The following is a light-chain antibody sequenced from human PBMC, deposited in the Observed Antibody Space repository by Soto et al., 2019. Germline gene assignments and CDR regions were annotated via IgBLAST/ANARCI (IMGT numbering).Light chain of an antibody. CDR3: QQYNKWPPYT. CDR2: GAS. V-gene: IGKV3-15*01. Sequence: EIVMTQSPANLSVSPGERATLSCRASQSVRSNLAWYQQKPGQGPRLLIYGASTRATSIPARFSGSGSGTEFTLTINSLQSEDFAVYYCQQYNKWPPYTFGQGTKLEIK. CDR1: QSVRSN. J-gene: IGKJ2*01.